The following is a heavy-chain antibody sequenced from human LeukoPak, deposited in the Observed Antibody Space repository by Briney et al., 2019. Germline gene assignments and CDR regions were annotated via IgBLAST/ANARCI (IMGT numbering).Heavy chain of an antibody. CDR2: MNPNSGNT. V-gene: IGHV1-8*01. J-gene: IGHJ6*02. CDR1: GYTFTSYD. Sequence: ASVKVSCKASGYTFTSYDINWVRQATGQGLEWMGWMNPNSGNTGYAQKFQGRVTMTRNTSISTAYMELSSLRSEDTAVYYCAKAHCSGGSCYSYYYYGMDDWGQGTTVTVSS. CDR3: AKAHCSGGSCYSYYYYGMDD. D-gene: IGHD2-15*01.